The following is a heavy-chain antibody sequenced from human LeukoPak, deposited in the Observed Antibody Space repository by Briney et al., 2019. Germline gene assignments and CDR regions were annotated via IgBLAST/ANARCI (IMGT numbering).Heavy chain of an antibody. V-gene: IGHV3-53*01. Sequence: GGSLRLSCAASGFTVSSNYMSWVRQAPGKGLEWVSVIYSGGSTYYADSVKGRFTISRDNSKNTLYLQMNSLRAEDTAVYYCARARVGATDDAFDIWGQGTMVTVSS. CDR2: IYSGGST. CDR3: ARARVGATDDAFDI. CDR1: GFTVSSNY. J-gene: IGHJ3*02. D-gene: IGHD1-26*01.